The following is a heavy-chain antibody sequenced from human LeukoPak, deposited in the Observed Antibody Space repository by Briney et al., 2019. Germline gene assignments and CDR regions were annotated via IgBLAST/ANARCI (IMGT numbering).Heavy chain of an antibody. D-gene: IGHD3-10*01. V-gene: IGHV3-74*01. J-gene: IGHJ4*02. CDR3: ARGADHGGSYYPD. CDR1: GFRFSNSW. CDR2: MKTDGTRI. Sequence: GGSLRLSCAASGFRFSNSWMYWVRQGPGKGPVWVSRMKTDGTRIEYADSVKGRFTISRDNAKNTLFPQMSSLRVEDTAVYYCARGADHGGSYYPDWGQGTRVTVSS.